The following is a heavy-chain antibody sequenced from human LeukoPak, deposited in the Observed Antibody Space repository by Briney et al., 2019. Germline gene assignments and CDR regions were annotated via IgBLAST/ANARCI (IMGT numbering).Heavy chain of an antibody. CDR1: GFTVSSNY. CDR3: ARGIVVAGRFDY. D-gene: IGHD6-19*01. CDR2: IYSSGST. Sequence: GGSLRLSCAASGFTVSSNYMNWVRQAPGKGLEWVSVIYSSGSTYYADSVKGRFTISRDNSKNSLYLQMNSLRAEDMAVYYCARGIVVAGRFDYWGQGTPVTVSS. J-gene: IGHJ4*02. V-gene: IGHV3-66*01.